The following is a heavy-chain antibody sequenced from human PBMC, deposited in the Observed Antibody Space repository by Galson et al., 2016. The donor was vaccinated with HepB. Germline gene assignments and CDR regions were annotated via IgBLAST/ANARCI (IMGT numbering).Heavy chain of an antibody. CDR3: ARPFGSGNYDAFDV. J-gene: IGHJ3*01. V-gene: IGHV1-18*04. CDR2: ISAHNGNT. Sequence: SVKVSCKASGYTLTSHAINWVRQAPGQGLEWMGWISAHNGNTNYAQSLQGRVTLTTDTSKNTAYMELRSLRADDTALYYCARPFGSGNYDAFDVWGQGTMVTVSS. CDR1: GYTLTSHA. D-gene: IGHD3-10*01.